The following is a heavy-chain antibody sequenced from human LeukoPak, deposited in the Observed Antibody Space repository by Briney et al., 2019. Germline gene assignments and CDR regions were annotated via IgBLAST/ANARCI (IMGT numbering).Heavy chain of an antibody. J-gene: IGHJ6*03. CDR1: GFTFNIYW. V-gene: IGHV3-74*01. Sequence: GGSLRLSCAASGFTFNIYWMHWVRQAPGKGLVWVSGISNDGSRTNYADSVKGRFTISRDNAKNTLYLEMNSLRAEDTAVYYCARGGCSSTSCPYYYYYYMDVWGKGTTVTVSS. CDR2: ISNDGSRT. D-gene: IGHD2-2*01. CDR3: ARGGCSSTSCPYYYYYYMDV.